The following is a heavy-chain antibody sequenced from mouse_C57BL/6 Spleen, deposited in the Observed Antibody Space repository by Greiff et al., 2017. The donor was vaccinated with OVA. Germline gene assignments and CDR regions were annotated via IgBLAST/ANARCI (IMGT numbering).Heavy chain of an antibody. V-gene: IGHV1-55*01. J-gene: IGHJ2*01. Sequence: VQLQQPGAELVKPGASVKLSCKASGYTFTSYWITWVKQRPGQGLEWIGDIYPGSGSTNYNEKFKSKATLTVDTSSSTAYMQLSSLTSEDSAVYYCARECYGSYYFDYWGQGTTLTVSS. D-gene: IGHD1-1*01. CDR3: ARECYGSYYFDY. CDR2: IYPGSGST. CDR1: GYTFTSYW.